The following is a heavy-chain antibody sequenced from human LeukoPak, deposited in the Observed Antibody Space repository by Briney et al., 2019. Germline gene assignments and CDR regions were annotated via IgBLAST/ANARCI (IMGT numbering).Heavy chain of an antibody. CDR1: GYTFTSYY. CDR2: INPNGGVT. D-gene: IGHD6-13*01. V-gene: IGHV1-2*02. Sequence: ASVKVSCMASGYTFTSYYMHWVRQAPGQGLEWMGIINPNGGVTNYAQKFQGRVTMTRDTSISTAYMELSRLTSDDTAVYYCARFRSRSSWYIPPFDFWGQRTLVTVSS. J-gene: IGHJ4*02. CDR3: ARFRSRSSWYIPPFDF.